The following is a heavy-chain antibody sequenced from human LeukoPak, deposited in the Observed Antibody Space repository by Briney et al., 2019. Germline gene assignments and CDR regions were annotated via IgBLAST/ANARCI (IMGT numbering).Heavy chain of an antibody. CDR2: ISYRGST. V-gene: IGHV4-31*02. CDR1: GGSISNSGGFY. CDR3: ARISQSSGGFYY. D-gene: IGHD2-15*01. Sequence: PSETLSLTCTVAGGSISNSGGFYWSWIRQHPGDGLEWIGFISYRGSTYYNPSLKSRVSMSVDTSRSQFSLRLTSVTDEDTAVYYCARISQSSGGFYYWGQGTLVTVSS. J-gene: IGHJ4*02.